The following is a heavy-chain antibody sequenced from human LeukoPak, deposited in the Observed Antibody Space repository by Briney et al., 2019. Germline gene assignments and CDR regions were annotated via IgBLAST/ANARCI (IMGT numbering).Heavy chain of an antibody. CDR2: ISGSGGST. Sequence: PGGSLRLSCAASGFTFSSYAMSWVRQAPGKGLEWVSAISGSGGSTYYADSVKGRFTISRDNSKNTLYLQMNSLRAEDTAVYYCAKVRSSGGSQAFLFDYWGQGTLVTVSS. J-gene: IGHJ4*02. CDR1: GFTFSSYA. CDR3: AKVRSSGGSQAFLFDY. D-gene: IGHD2-15*01. V-gene: IGHV3-23*01.